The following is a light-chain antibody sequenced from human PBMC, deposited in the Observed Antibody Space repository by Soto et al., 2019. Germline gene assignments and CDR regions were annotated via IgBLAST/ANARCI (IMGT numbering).Light chain of an antibody. V-gene: IGKV1-27*01. CDR2: TAS. CDR3: QQFNSAPYT. Sequence: DVQMTQSPSSLSASVGDRVTITCRASRGISDYLAWYQQKPGTPPRLLIYTASTLQSGVPSRFSGSGSGTDFSLTISSLQPEDVATYYCQQFNSAPYTFGQGTKLEIK. CDR1: RGISDY. J-gene: IGKJ2*01.